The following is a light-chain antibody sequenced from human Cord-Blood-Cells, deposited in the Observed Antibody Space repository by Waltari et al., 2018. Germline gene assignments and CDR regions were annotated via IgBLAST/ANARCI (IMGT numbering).Light chain of an antibody. CDR1: QTISSY. Sequence: DIQMTQPPSSLSASVGDRVTITCRASQTISSYLNWYQQKPGKAPKLLIYAASSLQSGVPSRFSGSGSGTDFTLTISSLQPEYFANYYCQQGYSTPYSFGQGTKLEIK. CDR3: QQGYSTPYS. V-gene: IGKV1-39*01. CDR2: AAS. J-gene: IGKJ2*03.